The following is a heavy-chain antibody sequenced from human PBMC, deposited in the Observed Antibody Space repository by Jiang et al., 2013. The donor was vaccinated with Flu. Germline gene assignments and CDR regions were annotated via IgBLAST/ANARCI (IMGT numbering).Heavy chain of an antibody. V-gene: IGHV3-30*02. CDR2: IRYDGSNK. Sequence: RLSCAASGFTFSSYGMHWVRQAPGKGLEWVTFIRYDGSNKYYADSVKGRFTTSRDNSKNTLYLQMNSLRAEDTAVYYCAKDRIAVAGPYYFDYWGQGTLVTVSS. CDR1: GFTFSSYG. D-gene: IGHD6-19*01. J-gene: IGHJ4*02. CDR3: AKDRIAVAGPYYFDY.